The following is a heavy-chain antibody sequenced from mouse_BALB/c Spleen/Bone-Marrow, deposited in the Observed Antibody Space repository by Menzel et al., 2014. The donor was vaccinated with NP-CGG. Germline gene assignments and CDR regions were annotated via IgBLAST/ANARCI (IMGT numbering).Heavy chain of an antibody. J-gene: IGHJ4*01. Sequence: VQLQQSGPGLEAPSQSLSLTCTISGFSLASYGVHWVRQPPGKGLEWLGVKWGGGSTNYNSALMSKLSISKDNSESQVFLKMNSLQTHATPMFYCARGSYFYSMDYWGQGPPVPVPS. V-gene: IGHV2-9*02. CDR1: GFSLASYG. CDR2: KWGGGST. CDR3: ARGSYFYSMDY.